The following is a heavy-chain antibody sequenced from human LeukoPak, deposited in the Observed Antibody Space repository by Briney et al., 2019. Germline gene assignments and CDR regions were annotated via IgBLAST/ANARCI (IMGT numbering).Heavy chain of an antibody. D-gene: IGHD6-13*01. V-gene: IGHV3-33*06. CDR3: TKEVGIASGCDY. J-gene: IGHJ4*02. CDR1: GFTFSSYG. CDR2: IWYDGSNK. Sequence: GGSLRLSCAASGFTFSSYGMHWVRQAPGKGLEWVAVIWYDGSNKYYADSVKGRFTISRDNSKNTLYLQMNSLRAEDTAVYYCTKEVGIASGCDYWGQGTLVTVSS.